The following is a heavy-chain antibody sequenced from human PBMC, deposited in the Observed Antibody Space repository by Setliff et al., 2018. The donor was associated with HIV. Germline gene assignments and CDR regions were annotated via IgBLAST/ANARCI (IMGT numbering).Heavy chain of an antibody. Sequence: SETLSLTCTVSGGSITTDGYYWGWIRHYPGKGLEWIGYMYHSGSTYYNASLASRLIMSLDPSKNQFSLKLNSMTAADTAMYYCAGGRYFRDIRDSRFDFWGQGMLVTVSS. CDR1: GGSITTDGYY. V-gene: IGHV4-31*03. CDR2: MYHSGST. J-gene: IGHJ4*02. D-gene: IGHD3-9*01. CDR3: AGGRYFRDIRDSRFDF.